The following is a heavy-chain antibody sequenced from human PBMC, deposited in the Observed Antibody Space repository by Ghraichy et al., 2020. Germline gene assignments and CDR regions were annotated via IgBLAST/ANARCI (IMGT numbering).Heavy chain of an antibody. CDR3: GKWLKGGYYVVDY. CDR1: GFTFGSYA. CDR2: ASATGGAP. D-gene: IGHD3-3*01. J-gene: IGHJ4*02. V-gene: IGHV3-23*01. Sequence: GGSLRLSCVASGFTFGSYAMAWVRQAPGKGLEWVSAASATGGAPYYAYSVEGRFTISRDNSKNTLYMQMNSLRVEDTAVYYCGKWLKGGYYVVDYWGPGTLVTVST.